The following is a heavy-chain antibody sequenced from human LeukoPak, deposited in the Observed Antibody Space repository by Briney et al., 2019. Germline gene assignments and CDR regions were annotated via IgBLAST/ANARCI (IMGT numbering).Heavy chain of an antibody. J-gene: IGHJ4*02. CDR3: ASYDFWSGYHDY. Sequence: SETLSLTCTVSGGSISSYYWSWIRQPPGKGLEWIGYIHSSGSTNYNPSLKSRVTISVDTSKNQFSLKLSSVTAADTAVYYCASYDFWSGYHDYWGQGTLVTVSS. V-gene: IGHV4-59*01. CDR2: IHSSGST. CDR1: GGSISSYY. D-gene: IGHD3-3*01.